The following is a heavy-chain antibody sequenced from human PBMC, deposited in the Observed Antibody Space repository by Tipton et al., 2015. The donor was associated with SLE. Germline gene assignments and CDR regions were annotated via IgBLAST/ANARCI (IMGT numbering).Heavy chain of an antibody. Sequence: SLRLSCAASGFTFSTYSMNWVRQAPGKGLEWVSSITSSNFIYYADSVKGRFTISRDNAKNSLYLQMNSLRVEDTAMFYCARDIVGAAAFDTWGQGTMVTVSS. V-gene: IGHV3-21*01. CDR1: GFTFSTYS. D-gene: IGHD1-26*01. J-gene: IGHJ3*02. CDR3: ARDIVGAAAFDT. CDR2: ITSSNFI.